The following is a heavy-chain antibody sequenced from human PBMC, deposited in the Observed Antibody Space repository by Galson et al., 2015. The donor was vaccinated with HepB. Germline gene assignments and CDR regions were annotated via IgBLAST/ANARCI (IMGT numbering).Heavy chain of an antibody. D-gene: IGHD5-12*01. Sequence: SLRLSCAASGFTFSSYGMHWVRQAPGKGLEWVAVISYDGSNKYYADSVKGRSTISRDNSKNTLYLQMNSLRAEDTAVYYCAKSRRRSGYDLGYWGQGTLVTVSS. CDR3: AKSRRRSGYDLGY. CDR2: ISYDGSNK. J-gene: IGHJ4*02. V-gene: IGHV3-30*18. CDR1: GFTFSSYG.